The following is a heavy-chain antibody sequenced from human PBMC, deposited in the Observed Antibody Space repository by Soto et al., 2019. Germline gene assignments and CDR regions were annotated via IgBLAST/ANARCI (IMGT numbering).Heavy chain of an antibody. J-gene: IGHJ4*02. CDR3: AKDHGDYEGDY. Sequence: EVQLLESGGDLVQPGGSLRLSYAASGFTFSSYAMSLFRQVPGKGLAWVSAISGSGGSTYYADSVRGRFIISRDNSKNTLYLQMNSLRAEDTAVYYCAKDHGDYEGDYWGQGTLVTVSS. CDR2: ISGSGGST. V-gene: IGHV3-23*01. CDR1: GFTFSSYA. D-gene: IGHD4-17*01.